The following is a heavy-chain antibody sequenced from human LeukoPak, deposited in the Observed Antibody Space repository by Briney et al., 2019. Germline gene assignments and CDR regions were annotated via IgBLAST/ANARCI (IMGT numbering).Heavy chain of an antibody. CDR2: INPNSGGT. CDR3: ARDYGDYKFDY. CDR1: GYTFTGNY. V-gene: IGHV1-2*04. Sequence: ASVKVSCKASGYTFTGNYMHWVRQAPGQGLGWMGWINPNSGGTNYAQKFQGWVTMTRDTSISTAYMELSRLRSDDTAVYYCARDYGDYKFDYWGQGTLVTVSS. D-gene: IGHD4-17*01. J-gene: IGHJ4*02.